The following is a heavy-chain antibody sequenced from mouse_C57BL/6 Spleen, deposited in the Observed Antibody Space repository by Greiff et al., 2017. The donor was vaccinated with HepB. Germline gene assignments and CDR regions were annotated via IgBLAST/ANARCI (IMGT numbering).Heavy chain of an antibody. D-gene: IGHD2-4*01. J-gene: IGHJ3*01. CDR1: GFTFSSYA. CDR2: ISDGGSYT. V-gene: IGHV5-4*01. Sequence: EVNVVESGGGLVKPGGSLKLSCAASGFTFSSYAMSWVRQTPEKRLEWVATISDGGSYTYYPDNVKGRFTISRDNAKNNLYLQMSHLKSEDTAMYYCARDYDYDGDWFAYWGQGTLVTVSA. CDR3: ARDYDYDGDWFAY.